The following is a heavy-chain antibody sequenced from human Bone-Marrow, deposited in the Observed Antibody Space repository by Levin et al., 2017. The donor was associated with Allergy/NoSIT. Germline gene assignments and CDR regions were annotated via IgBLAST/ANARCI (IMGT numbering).Heavy chain of an antibody. CDR2: MWNDGNNK. J-gene: IGHJ4*01. CDR3: ARDGGYLQWLFYFDY. CDR1: GFSFNDYG. D-gene: IGHD3-3*01. V-gene: IGHV3-33*01. Sequence: PGESLKISCEASGFSFNDYGMHWVRQAPGKGLEWVAVMWNDGNNKDYAESVKGRFTISRDTSKNTLHLQMNSLSAEDTALYYCARDGGYLQWLFYFDYWGHGTQVTVSS.